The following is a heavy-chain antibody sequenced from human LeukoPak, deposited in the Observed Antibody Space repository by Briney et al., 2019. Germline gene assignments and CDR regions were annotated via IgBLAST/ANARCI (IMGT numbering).Heavy chain of an antibody. J-gene: IGHJ4*02. Sequence: GGSLRLSCAASGFTFSTYAMTWVRQAPGKGLEWVSAIRGSGGSTYYADSVKGRFTISRDNSKNTLYLQMNSLRAEDTALYYCARGQGKWELIYWGQGTLVTVSS. CDR1: GFTFSTYA. V-gene: IGHV3-23*01. D-gene: IGHD1-26*01. CDR3: ARGQGKWELIY. CDR2: IRGSGGST.